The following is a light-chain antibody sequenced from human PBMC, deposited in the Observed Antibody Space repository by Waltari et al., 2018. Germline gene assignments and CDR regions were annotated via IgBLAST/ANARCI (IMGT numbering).Light chain of an antibody. CDR1: QGITNY. J-gene: IGKJ4*01. CDR2: SAS. V-gene: IGKV1-9*01. CDR3: QQLNSYPLT. Sequence: DIQLTQSPSFLFASVRDRVTITCRARQGITNYLAWYQQKPGKAPKLLLYSASTWQSWVPSRFSGSGSETEFRLTISSLQPEDFATYYCQQLNSYPLTFGGGTKVEIK.